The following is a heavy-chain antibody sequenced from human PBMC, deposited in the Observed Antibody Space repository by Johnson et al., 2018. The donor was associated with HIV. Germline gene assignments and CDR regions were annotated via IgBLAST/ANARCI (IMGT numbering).Heavy chain of an antibody. CDR3: TTGDSRTGAFDI. CDR2: IKSKTDGGTT. Sequence: EVQLVESGGGLVKPGGSLRLSCAASGFTFSNAWMSWVRQAPGKGLEWVGRIKSKTDGGTTDYAAPVKGRFTISRDDSKNTLFLQMNSLKNEDTAVYYCTTGDSRTGAFDIWGQGTMVTVSS. J-gene: IGHJ3*02. V-gene: IGHV3-15*01. CDR1: GFTFSNAW. D-gene: IGHD1-14*01.